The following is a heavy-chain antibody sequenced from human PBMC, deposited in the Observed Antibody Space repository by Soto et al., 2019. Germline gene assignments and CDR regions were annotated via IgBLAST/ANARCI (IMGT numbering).Heavy chain of an antibody. J-gene: IGHJ5*02. D-gene: IGHD1-7*01. CDR1: GYTFTNYY. CDR3: VRIKDELLWPGWFDP. Sequence: PGESLKISCKGSGYTFTNYYIGWVRQMPGKGLEWMAIIYPDDSDTKYSPSFQGQVTISADKSISTAYLQWTSLKASDTAIYYCVRIKDELLWPGWFDPWGQGTLVTVS. CDR2: IYPDDSDT. V-gene: IGHV5-51*01.